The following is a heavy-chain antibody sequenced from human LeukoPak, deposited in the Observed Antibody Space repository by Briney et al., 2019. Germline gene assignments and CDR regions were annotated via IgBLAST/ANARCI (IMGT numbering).Heavy chain of an antibody. V-gene: IGHV5-51*01. CDR2: IYPSDSDT. Sequence: GESLKISCQGSGYSFASYWIGCVRQMPGKGLEWMGIIYPSDSDTRYSPSFQGQVTISADKSISTAYLQWSSLKASDTAMYYCARGERFLEWLLLPYFDLWGRGTLVTVSS. CDR3: ARGERFLEWLLLPYFDL. CDR1: GYSFASYW. J-gene: IGHJ2*01. D-gene: IGHD3-3*01.